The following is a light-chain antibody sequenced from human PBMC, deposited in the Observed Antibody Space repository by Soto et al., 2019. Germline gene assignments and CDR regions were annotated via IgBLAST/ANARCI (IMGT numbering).Light chain of an antibody. CDR3: QQYGSSGT. CDR1: QHIRSKY. CDR2: GAS. V-gene: IGKV3-20*01. J-gene: IGKJ1*01. Sequence: ESVLTQSPGTLSLSPGERATLSCRASQHIRSKYLAWYQHKPGQAPRLLIYGASSRATGIPDRFSGSGSGTDFTLTISRLEPEDFAVYYCQQYGSSGTFGQGTKVDIK.